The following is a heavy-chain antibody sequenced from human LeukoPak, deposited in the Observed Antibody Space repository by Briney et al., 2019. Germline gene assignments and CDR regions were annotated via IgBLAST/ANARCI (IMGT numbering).Heavy chain of an antibody. V-gene: IGHV4-34*01. CDR1: GGSFSGDY. D-gene: IGHD2-15*01. J-gene: IGHJ4*02. Sequence: PSETLSLTCAVYGGSFSGDYWSWIRQPPGKGLEWIGEINHSGSTNYNPSLKSRVTISVDTSKKQVSLKLSSVTAADTAVYYCARARYYSGGSCKYFDYWGQGTLVTVSS. CDR2: INHSGST. CDR3: ARARYYSGGSCKYFDY.